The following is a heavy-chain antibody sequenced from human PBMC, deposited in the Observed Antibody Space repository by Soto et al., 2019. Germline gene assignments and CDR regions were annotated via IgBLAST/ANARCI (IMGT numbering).Heavy chain of an antibody. CDR3: SRANWYSEY. Sequence: QVHLQESGPGLVKPSETLSLTCTVSGGCINNHYWSWIRQPPGKGLEWIGYIYYTGSTNYNPSLKSRVTMSVDTSKNQFSLNLTSLTAADTAIYYCSRANWYSEYWGQGTLVTVSS. D-gene: IGHD7-27*01. CDR1: GGCINNHY. CDR2: IYYTGST. V-gene: IGHV4-59*11. J-gene: IGHJ4*02.